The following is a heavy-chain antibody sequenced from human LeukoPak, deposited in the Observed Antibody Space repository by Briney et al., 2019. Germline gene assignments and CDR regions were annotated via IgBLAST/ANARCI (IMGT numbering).Heavy chain of an antibody. Sequence: GRSLRLFCTVSGFTFGDYAMSWVGHAPGKGLEWGGFIRSKAYGGTTEYAASVKGSFTISRDDTKSIAYLQMNSLKTEDTAVYYCTRDSFQRSYWGQGTLVTVSS. CDR1: GFTFGDYA. J-gene: IGHJ4*02. CDR2: IRSKAYGGTT. D-gene: IGHD1-1*01. V-gene: IGHV3-49*04. CDR3: TRDSFQRSY.